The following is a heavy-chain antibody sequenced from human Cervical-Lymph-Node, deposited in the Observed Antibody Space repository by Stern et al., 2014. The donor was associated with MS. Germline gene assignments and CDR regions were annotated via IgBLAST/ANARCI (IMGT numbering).Heavy chain of an antibody. CDR3: AARVAVAGIVGFDY. CDR1: GFTFTSSA. J-gene: IGHJ4*02. V-gene: IGHV1-58*01. D-gene: IGHD6-19*01. CDR2: IVVGSGNT. Sequence: QLVQSGPEVKKPGTSVKVSCKASGFTFTSSAVQWVRQARGQRLEWIGWIVVGSGNTNYAQKFKERVTITRDMSTSTAYMELSSLRSEDTAVYYCAARVAVAGIVGFDYWGQGTLVTVSS.